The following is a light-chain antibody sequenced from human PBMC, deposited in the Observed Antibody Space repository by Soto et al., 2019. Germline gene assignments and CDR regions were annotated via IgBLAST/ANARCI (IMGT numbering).Light chain of an antibody. V-gene: IGKV3-15*01. CDR2: GAS. CDR1: QSVGGN. Sequence: EIVMTQSPATLSVSPGETATLSCRASQSVGGNLAWYQQKPGQAPRLLIYGASTRPTGIPARFSGSESGTEFTLTISSLQSEDFAVYYCQQYDNWPLTFGPGTKVDFK. J-gene: IGKJ3*01. CDR3: QQYDNWPLT.